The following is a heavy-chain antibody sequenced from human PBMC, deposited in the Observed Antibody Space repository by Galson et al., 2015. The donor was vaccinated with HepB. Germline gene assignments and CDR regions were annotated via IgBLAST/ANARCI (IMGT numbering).Heavy chain of an antibody. Sequence: PALVKPTQTLTLTCTFSGFSLSTSGMCVSWIRQPPGKALEWLARIDWDDDKYYSTSLKTRLTISKDTSKNQVVLTMTNMDPVDTATYYCARIRNGDYEGNWFDPWGQGTLVTVSS. J-gene: IGHJ5*02. CDR3: ARIRNGDYEGNWFDP. CDR2: IDWDDDK. D-gene: IGHD4-17*01. CDR1: GFSLSTSGMC. V-gene: IGHV2-70*11.